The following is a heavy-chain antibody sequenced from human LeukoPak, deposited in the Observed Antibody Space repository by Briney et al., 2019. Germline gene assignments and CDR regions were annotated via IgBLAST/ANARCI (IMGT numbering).Heavy chain of an antibody. CDR2: ISSSSSYI. CDR1: GFIFSDYY. CDR3: ARDNGRGLFDY. Sequence: GGSLRLSCTASGFIFSDYYMIWIRQAPGKGLEWVSSISSSSSYIYYADSVKGRFTISRDNAKNSLYLQMNSLRAEDTAVYYCARDNGRGLFDYWGQGTLVTVSS. D-gene: IGHD2-8*01. V-gene: IGHV3-11*06. J-gene: IGHJ4*02.